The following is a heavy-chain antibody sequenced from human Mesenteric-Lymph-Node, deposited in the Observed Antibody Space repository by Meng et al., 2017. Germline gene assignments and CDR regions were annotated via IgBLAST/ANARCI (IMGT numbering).Heavy chain of an antibody. D-gene: IGHD6-13*01. CDR3: ARVVAAEAFDI. Sequence: GESLKISCAASGFTFSNAWMSWVRQAPGKGLEWVGRIKSKTDGGTTDYAAPVKGRFTISRDDSKNTLYLQMNSLKTEDTAVYYCARVVAAEAFDIWGQGTMVTVSS. CDR1: GFTFSNAW. V-gene: IGHV3-15*01. J-gene: IGHJ3*02. CDR2: IKSKTDGGTT.